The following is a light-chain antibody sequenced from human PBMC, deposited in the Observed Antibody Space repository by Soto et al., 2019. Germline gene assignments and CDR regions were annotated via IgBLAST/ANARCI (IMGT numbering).Light chain of an antibody. J-gene: IGLJ1*01. CDR2: DVT. CDR1: SSDVGGYNY. CDR3: SSYTTSNTRQIV. Sequence: QSVLTQPASVSGSPGQSITISCTGTSSDVGGYNYVSWYQHHPGKAPKLIIYDVTNRPSGVSNPFSGSKSGNTASLTISGLQPEEEADSYCSSYTTSNTRQIVFGTGTKVTAL. V-gene: IGLV2-14*03.